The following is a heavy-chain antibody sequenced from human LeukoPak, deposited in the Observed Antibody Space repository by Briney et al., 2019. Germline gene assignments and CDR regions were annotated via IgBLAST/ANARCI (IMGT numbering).Heavy chain of an antibody. V-gene: IGHV3-30*18. CDR1: GFTFSSYG. J-gene: IGHJ5*02. D-gene: IGHD6-19*01. CDR2: IPYDGSNK. Sequence: GGSLRLSCAASGFTFSSYGMHWVRQAPGKGLEWVAVIPYDGSNKYYADPVKGRFTISRDNSKNTLYLQMNSLRAEDTAVYYCAKGSWYSSGWHGEGWFDPWGQGTLVTVSS. CDR3: AKGSWYSSGWHGEGWFDP.